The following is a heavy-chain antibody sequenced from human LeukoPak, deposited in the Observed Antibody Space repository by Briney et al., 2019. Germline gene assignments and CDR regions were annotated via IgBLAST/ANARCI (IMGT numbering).Heavy chain of an antibody. Sequence: GGSLRLSCAASGFTFSSYSMNWVRQAPGKGLEWVSVIYSGGSTYYADSVKGRFTISRHNSKNTLYLQMNSLRAEDTAVYYCARATGDYWGQGTLVTVSS. CDR2: IYSGGST. V-gene: IGHV3-53*04. CDR1: GFTFSSYS. D-gene: IGHD3-10*01. CDR3: ARATGDY. J-gene: IGHJ4*02.